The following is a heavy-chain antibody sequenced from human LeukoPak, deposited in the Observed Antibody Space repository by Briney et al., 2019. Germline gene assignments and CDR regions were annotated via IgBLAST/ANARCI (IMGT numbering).Heavy chain of an antibody. V-gene: IGHV3-74*01. CDR1: GFTFSNYW. CDR3: AKSTSFYGSGSYDY. D-gene: IGHD3-10*01. CDR2: INSDGSST. Sequence: PTGGSLRLSCAASGFTFSNYWIHWVRQAPGKGLVWVSRINSDGSSTSYADSVKGRFTISRDNSKNTLFLQMNSLRAEETAAYYCAKSTSFYGSGSYDYWGQGTLVTVSS. J-gene: IGHJ4*02.